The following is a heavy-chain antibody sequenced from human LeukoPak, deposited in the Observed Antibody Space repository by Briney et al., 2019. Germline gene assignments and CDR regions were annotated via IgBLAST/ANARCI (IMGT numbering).Heavy chain of an antibody. CDR2: INPNSGAT. J-gene: IGHJ4*02. D-gene: IGHD4-23*01. V-gene: IGHV1-2*02. CDR3: ARNYGGSIDF. Sequence: AAVKVSCKASGYTFTAFYMHWVRQAPGQGLEWMGWINPNSGATNYAQKFQGRVTMTRDTSINTAYMELRSLRSDDTAVYYCARNYGGSIDFWGQGTLVTVSS. CDR1: GYTFTAFY.